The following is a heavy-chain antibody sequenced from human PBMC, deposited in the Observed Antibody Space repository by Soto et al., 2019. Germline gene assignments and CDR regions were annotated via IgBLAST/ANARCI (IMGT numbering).Heavy chain of an antibody. CDR1: GHSFTRPSDY. CDR3: MRERAGATAHS. Sequence: QVQLVQSGAEVKMPGASVKVTCKASGHSFTRPSDYMHWVRQAPGQGLEWVGIINLSDGSTSYAQRSQGRVTLTSDPSTRTVYLELSSLRSDDTAIYYCMRERAGATAHSWGQGTLVTVAS. V-gene: IGHV1-46*01. D-gene: IGHD5-12*01. CDR2: INLSDGST. J-gene: IGHJ4*02.